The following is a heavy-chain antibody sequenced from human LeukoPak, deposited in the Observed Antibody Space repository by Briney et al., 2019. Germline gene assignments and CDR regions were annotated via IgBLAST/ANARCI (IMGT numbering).Heavy chain of an antibody. Sequence: ASVKVSCKASGYTFADYYIHWVRQAPGQGLEWVGWMNPNSGDTNYARSFQGRVTMTRDTSISTAYMELSRLRFDDTAVYYCARGPVWNLLSPNWVDPWGQGTLVTVSS. D-gene: IGHD1-26*01. J-gene: IGHJ5*02. CDR1: GYTFADYY. CDR2: MNPNSGDT. V-gene: IGHV1-2*02. CDR3: ARGPVWNLLSPNWVDP.